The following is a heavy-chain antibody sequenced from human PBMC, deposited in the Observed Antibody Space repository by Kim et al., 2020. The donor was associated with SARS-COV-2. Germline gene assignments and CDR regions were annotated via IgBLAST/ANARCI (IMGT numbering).Heavy chain of an antibody. V-gene: IGHV4-59*01. Sequence: SETLSLTCTVSGGSISSYYLSWIRQPPGKGLEWIGYIYYSGITNYYPSLKSRVTISVDTSKNQFSLKLSYVTAADTAVYYCASAPRITMVRGVITWIDA. CDR2: IYYSGIT. D-gene: IGHD3-10*01. J-gene: IGHJ3*01. CDR3: ASAPRITMVRGVITWIDA. CDR1: GGSISSYY.